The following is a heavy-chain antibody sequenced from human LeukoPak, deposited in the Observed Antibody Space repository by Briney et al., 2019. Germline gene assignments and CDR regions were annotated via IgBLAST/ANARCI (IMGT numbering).Heavy chain of an antibody. D-gene: IGHD3-16*01. CDR3: ARHSYASGSYAFDY. J-gene: IGHJ4*02. CDR1: GGSISSYY. CDR2: IYYSGST. V-gene: IGHV4-59*08. Sequence: SSETLSLTCSVSGGSISSYYWSWIRQPPRKGLEWIGYIYYSGSTNYDPSLKSRVTISVDTSKNQFSLKLSSVTAADTAVYYCARHSYASGSYAFDYWGQGTLVTVSS.